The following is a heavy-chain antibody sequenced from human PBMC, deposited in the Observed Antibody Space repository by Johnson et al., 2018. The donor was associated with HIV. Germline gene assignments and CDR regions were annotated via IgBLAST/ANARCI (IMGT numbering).Heavy chain of an antibody. J-gene: IGHJ3*02. CDR1: EFTLSNYG. D-gene: IGHD3-3*01. Sequence: QVQVVESGGGVVQPGRSLRLSCAASEFTLSNYGIHWVRQAPGKGLEWLSLLSYDGSNTYYADSVRGRFTPSRDNSKNTVYLQMNSLRAEDPAVYYCAKDSEWTIFGVVTGQGAFDIWGQGTMVTVSS. V-gene: IGHV3-30*18. CDR2: LSYDGSNT. CDR3: AKDSEWTIFGVVTGQGAFDI.